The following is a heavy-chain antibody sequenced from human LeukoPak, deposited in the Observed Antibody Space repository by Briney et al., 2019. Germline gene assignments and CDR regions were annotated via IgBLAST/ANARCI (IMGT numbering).Heavy chain of an antibody. CDR2: IIPIFGTA. Sequence: ASVKVSCKASGGTFSSYAISWVRQAPGQGLEWMGGIIPIFGTANYAQKFQGRVTITADESTSTAYMELSSLRSEDTAVYYCARDPRIVGALGDAFDIWGQGTMVTVSS. D-gene: IGHD1-26*01. CDR1: GGTFSSYA. CDR3: ARDPRIVGALGDAFDI. J-gene: IGHJ3*02. V-gene: IGHV1-69*13.